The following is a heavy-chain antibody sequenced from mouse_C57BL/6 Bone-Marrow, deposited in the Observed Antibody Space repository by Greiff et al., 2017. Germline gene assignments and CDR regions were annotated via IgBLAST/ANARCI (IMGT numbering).Heavy chain of an antibody. CDR1: GYAFTCHY. V-gene: IGHV1-42*01. CDR2: INPSTGGT. D-gene: IGHD2-4*01. CDR3: ARVGLEGFAY. Sequence: VQLLQSGPGLVKPGASVKISCESSGYAFTCHYMYWVKQSPEKRLEWIGAINPSTGGTTYNQKLKAKTTLTVDKSSNTAYLQLKRLTSENSAVYYCARVGLEGFAYWGQGTLVTVSA. J-gene: IGHJ3*01.